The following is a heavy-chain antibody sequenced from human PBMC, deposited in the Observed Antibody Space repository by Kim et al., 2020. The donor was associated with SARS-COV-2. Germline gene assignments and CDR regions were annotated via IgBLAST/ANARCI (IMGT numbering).Heavy chain of an antibody. V-gene: IGHV4-31*03. J-gene: IGHJ4*02. CDR3: ARGFPPRITIFGVVIIGGAFDY. CDR1: GGSISSGGYY. D-gene: IGHD3-3*01. Sequence: SETLSLTCTVSGGSISSGGYYWSWIRQHPGKGLEWIGYIYYSGSTYYNPSLKSRVTISVDTSKNQFSLKLSSVTAADTAVYYCARGFPPRITIFGVVIIGGAFDYWGQGTLVTVSS. CDR2: IYYSGST.